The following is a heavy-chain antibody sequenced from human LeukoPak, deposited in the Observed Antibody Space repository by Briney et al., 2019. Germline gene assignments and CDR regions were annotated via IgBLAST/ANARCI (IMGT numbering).Heavy chain of an antibody. D-gene: IGHD4-17*01. V-gene: IGHV3-23*01. J-gene: IGHJ5*02. CDR2: ISGSGSNM. Sequence: GSLRLSCAASGFTFSSYTMNWFRQAPGKGLEWVSAISGSGSNMYYPGSVKGRFTISRDNSKNTLYLQMNSLRGEDTAVYYCAKERQTGDYFTSDRWGQGTLVTVSS. CDR3: AKERQTGDYFTSDR. CDR1: GFTFSSYT.